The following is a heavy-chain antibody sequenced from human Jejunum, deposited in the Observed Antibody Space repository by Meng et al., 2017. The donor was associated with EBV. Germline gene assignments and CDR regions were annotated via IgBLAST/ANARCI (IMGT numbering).Heavy chain of an antibody. V-gene: IGHV3-30-3*01. CDR2: ISNDGNNK. J-gene: IGHJ4*02. D-gene: IGHD3-16*01. CDR1: GFTFSGHA. CDR3: TREWGADY. Sequence: QVQLGEAGGGVVQPGRSRGLSCAASGFTFSGHAMQWVRQAPGKGLKWVALISNDGNNKYYADSVKGRFTISRDNSKNTLYLQMNSLRVDDTALYYCTREWGADYWGQGTLVTVSS.